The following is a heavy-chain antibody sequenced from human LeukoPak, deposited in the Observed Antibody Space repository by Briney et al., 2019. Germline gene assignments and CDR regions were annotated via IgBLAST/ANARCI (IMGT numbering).Heavy chain of an antibody. D-gene: IGHD2-21*02. V-gene: IGHV3-30*02. CDR3: AKDYAGDSYWFDP. CDR1: GFIFNSYG. Sequence: GGSLRLSCAASGFIFNSYGMHWVRQAPGKGLEWVAFIRYDGSNKYYADSVKGRFTISRDNSKNTLYLQMNSLRAEDTAVYYCAKDYAGDSYWFDPWGQGTLVTVSS. J-gene: IGHJ5*02. CDR2: IRYDGSNK.